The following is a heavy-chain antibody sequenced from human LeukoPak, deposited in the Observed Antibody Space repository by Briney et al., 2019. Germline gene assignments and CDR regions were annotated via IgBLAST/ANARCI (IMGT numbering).Heavy chain of an antibody. D-gene: IGHD2-2*01. CDR1: GFTFSNYW. J-gene: IGHJ4*02. CDR3: ARDRVGYCTSATMGGCSFDY. CDR2: IKQDGSDK. Sequence: GGSLRLSCAASGFTFSNYWMTWVSQAPGKGLEWVANIKQDGSDKYYVDSVKGRFTISRDNAKNSLSLQMNSLRAEDTAVYHCARDRVGYCTSATMGGCSFDYWGQGILVTVSS. V-gene: IGHV3-7*01.